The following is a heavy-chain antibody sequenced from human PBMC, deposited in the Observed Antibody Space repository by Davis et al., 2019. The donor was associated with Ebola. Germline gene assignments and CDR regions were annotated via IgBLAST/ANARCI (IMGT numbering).Heavy chain of an antibody. D-gene: IGHD6-19*01. J-gene: IGHJ5*02. CDR2: ISSSSSYI. Sequence: PGGSLRLSCAASGFTFSSYSMNWVRQAPGKGLEWVSSISSSSSYIYYADSVKGRFTISRDNAKNSLYLQMNSLRAEDTAVYYCARDAIAVAPLSFDPWGQGTLVTVSS. CDR1: GFTFSSYS. V-gene: IGHV3-21*01. CDR3: ARDAIAVAPLSFDP.